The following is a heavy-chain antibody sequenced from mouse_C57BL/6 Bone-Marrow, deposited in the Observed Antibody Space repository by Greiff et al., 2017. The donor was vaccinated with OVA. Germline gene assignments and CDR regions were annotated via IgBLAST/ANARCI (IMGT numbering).Heavy chain of an antibody. Sequence: EVMLVESGGGLVQPGDSLSLSCAASGFTFTNYYMSWVRQPPGKALEWLAFIRNKPNGSTTEYSASVKGRFTISRDNSQSILYLQMNALRAEDSATYYCARYKGRVAVDYFDYWGKGTALTVSS. V-gene: IGHV7-3*01. CDR3: ARYKGRVAVDYFDY. CDR2: IRNKPNGSTT. J-gene: IGHJ2*01. CDR1: GFTFTNYY. D-gene: IGHD1-1*01.